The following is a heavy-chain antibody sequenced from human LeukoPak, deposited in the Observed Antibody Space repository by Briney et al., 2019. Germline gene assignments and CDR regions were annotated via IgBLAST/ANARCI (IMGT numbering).Heavy chain of an antibody. V-gene: IGHV3-23*01. CDR2: IRMTGGST. D-gene: IGHD3-16*01. J-gene: IGHJ4*02. CDR1: GFTFSSYA. Sequence: GGSLRLSCAASGFTFSSYAMSWVRQAPGKGLEWVSTIRMTGGSTYYADSVKGRFTISRDNSKNTLHLQMNSLRAEDTAVYYCAKGGGITRPYFGYWGQGTLVTVSS. CDR3: AKGGGITRPYFGY.